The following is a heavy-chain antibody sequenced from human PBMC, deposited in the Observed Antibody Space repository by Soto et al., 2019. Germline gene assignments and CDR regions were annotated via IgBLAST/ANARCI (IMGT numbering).Heavy chain of an antibody. CDR2: IYHTGIT. D-gene: IGHD3-22*01. Sequence: SETLSLTCAVSGDSISSVNWWSWVRQSPGQGLEWIGDIYHTGITNYNPSLQSRVTISVDTSKNQFSLSLSSVTAADTAVYYCARGNGYFDTSGDFNSWGQGVLVTVSS. J-gene: IGHJ4*02. V-gene: IGHV4-4*02. CDR1: GDSISSVNW. CDR3: ARGNGYFDTSGDFNS.